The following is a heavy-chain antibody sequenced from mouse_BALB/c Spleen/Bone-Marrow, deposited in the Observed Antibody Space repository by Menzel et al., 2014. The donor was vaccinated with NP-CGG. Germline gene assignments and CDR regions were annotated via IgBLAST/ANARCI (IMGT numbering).Heavy chain of an antibody. CDR3: ARDMGLLRFDY. V-gene: IGHV7-3*02. CDR1: GFTFTDYY. Sequence: EVQGVESGGGLVQPGGSLRLSCATSGFTFTDYYMSWVRQPPGKALEWLTFIRNKANSYTTEYSASVKGRFTISRDNSQSILYLQMNTLRAEDSATYYCARDMGLLRFDYWGQGTTLTVSS. J-gene: IGHJ2*01. CDR2: IRNKANSYTT. D-gene: IGHD2-3*01.